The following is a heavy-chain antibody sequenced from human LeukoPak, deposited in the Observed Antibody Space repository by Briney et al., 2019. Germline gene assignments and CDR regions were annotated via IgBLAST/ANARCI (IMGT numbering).Heavy chain of an antibody. CDR1: GGSISSYY. CDR3: ARVSPAYDSSGYYYLDY. V-gene: IGHV4-59*01. Sequence: SETLSLTCTVSGGSISSYYWSWIRQPPGKGLEWIGYIYYSGSTNYNPSLKSRVTISVDTSKNQFSLKLSSVTAADTAVYYCARVSPAYDSSGYYYLDYWGQGTLVTVSS. D-gene: IGHD3-22*01. J-gene: IGHJ4*02. CDR2: IYYSGST.